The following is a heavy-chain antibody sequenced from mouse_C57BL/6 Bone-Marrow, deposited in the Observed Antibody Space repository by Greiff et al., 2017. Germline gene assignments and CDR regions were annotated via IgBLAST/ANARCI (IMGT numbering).Heavy chain of an antibody. CDR3: ARRSPTMITTYFDY. CDR2: ISDGGSST. D-gene: IGHD2-4*01. Sequence: EVKLVESGGGLVKPGGSLKLSCAASGFTFSSYAMSWVRQTPETRLEWVATISDGGSSTYYPDNVNGRFTISRDNAKNNLYLQMSHLNSEDTAMYYGARRSPTMITTYFDYWGQGTTLTVSS. CDR1: GFTFSSYA. V-gene: IGHV5-4*03. J-gene: IGHJ2*01.